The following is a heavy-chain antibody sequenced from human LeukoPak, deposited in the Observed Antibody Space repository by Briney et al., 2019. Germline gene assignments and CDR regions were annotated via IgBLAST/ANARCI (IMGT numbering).Heavy chain of an antibody. CDR3: ARRGWNYGEYYFDY. CDR2: IYHSGST. CDR1: GYSISSGYY. V-gene: IGHV4-38-2*01. Sequence: KPSETLSLTCAVSGYSISSGYYWGWIRQPPGKGLEWIGSIYHSGSTNYNPSLKSRVTISVDTSKNQFSLKLSSVTAADTAVYYCARRGWNYGEYYFDYWGQGTLATVSS. D-gene: IGHD1-7*01. J-gene: IGHJ4*02.